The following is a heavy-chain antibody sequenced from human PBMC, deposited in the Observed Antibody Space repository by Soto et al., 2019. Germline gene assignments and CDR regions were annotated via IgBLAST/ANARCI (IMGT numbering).Heavy chain of an antibody. CDR2: IYYSGST. D-gene: IGHD3-10*01. V-gene: IGHV4-59*01. CDR1: GGSISSYY. Sequence: PSETLSLTCTVPGGSISSYYWSWIRQPPGKGLEWIGYIYYSGSTNYNPSLKSRVTISVDTSKNQFSLKLSSVTAADTAVYYCARDYYGSVSYYPPFGGMDVWGQGTTVTVSS. J-gene: IGHJ6*02. CDR3: ARDYYGSVSYYPPFGGMDV.